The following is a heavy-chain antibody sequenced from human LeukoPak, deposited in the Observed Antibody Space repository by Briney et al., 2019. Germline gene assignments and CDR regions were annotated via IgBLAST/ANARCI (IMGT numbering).Heavy chain of an antibody. D-gene: IGHD4-17*01. CDR1: GGSISSYY. CDR2: IYYSGST. CDR3: ARGGPDYGDYLDY. J-gene: IGHJ4*02. V-gene: IGHV4-59*01. Sequence: SETLSLTCTVSGGSISSYYWGWIRQPPGKGLEWIGYIYYSGSTNYNPSLKSRVTISVDTSKNQFSLKLSSVTAADTAVYYCARGGPDYGDYLDYWGQGTLVTVSS.